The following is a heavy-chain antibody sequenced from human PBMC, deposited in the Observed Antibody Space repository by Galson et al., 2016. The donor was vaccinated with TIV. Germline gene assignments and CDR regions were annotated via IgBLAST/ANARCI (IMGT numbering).Heavy chain of an antibody. Sequence: SLRLSCAASGFTFSNYNMNWVRQAPGKGLEWVSSISSTSNYIYYGDPVKGRFTISRDNAENSLHLHMNSLRAEDTAIYFCARNGNYYHYAMDVWGQGTTVTVSS. CDR2: ISSTSNYI. V-gene: IGHV3-21*01. J-gene: IGHJ6*02. CDR3: ARNGNYYHYAMDV. CDR1: GFTFSNYN. D-gene: IGHD1-26*01.